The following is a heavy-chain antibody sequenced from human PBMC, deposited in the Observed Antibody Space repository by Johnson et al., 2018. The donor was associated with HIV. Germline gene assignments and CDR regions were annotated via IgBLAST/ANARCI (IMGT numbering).Heavy chain of an antibody. D-gene: IGHD6-19*01. CDR2: IRYDGSNK. CDR1: GFTFSSYA. V-gene: IGHV3-30*02. Sequence: QVQLVESGGGLVQPGGSLRLSCAASGFTFSSYAMSWVRQAPGKGLEWVAFIRYDGSNKYYADSVKGRFTISRDNSENTLYLQMNSLRAEDTAVYYCAKARSSGQGAFDIWGQGTLVTVSS. J-gene: IGHJ3*02. CDR3: AKARSSGQGAFDI.